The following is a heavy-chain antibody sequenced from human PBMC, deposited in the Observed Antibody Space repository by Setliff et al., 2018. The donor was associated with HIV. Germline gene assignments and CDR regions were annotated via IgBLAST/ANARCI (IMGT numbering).Heavy chain of an antibody. CDR3: ARGSKGGFFDY. Sequence: SETLSLTCTVSGASIGNYYGSWIRQPPGKGLEWIGSVYHSGSTYYNPSLKSRVIISVDTSKNQFSLKLNSVTAADTAVYYCARGSKGGFFDYWGQGTLVTVSS. CDR2: VYHSGST. D-gene: IGHD3-16*01. CDR1: GASIGNYY. J-gene: IGHJ4*02. V-gene: IGHV4-59*04.